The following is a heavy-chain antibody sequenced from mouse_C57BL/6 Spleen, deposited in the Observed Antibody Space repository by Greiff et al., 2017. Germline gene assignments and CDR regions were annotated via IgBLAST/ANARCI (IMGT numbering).Heavy chain of an antibody. D-gene: IGHD2-2*01. V-gene: IGHV1-62-2*01. CDR2: FYPGSGSI. CDR1: GYTFTEYT. Sequence: VQLQQSGAELVKPGASVTLSCKASGYTFTEYTIHWVKQRSGQGLEWIGWFYPGSGSIKYNEKFKDKATLTADKSSSTVYMELSKLTSGDSAVYFCARHEGVGLRGGYYFDYWGQGTTLTVSS. J-gene: IGHJ2*01. CDR3: ARHEGVGLRGGYYFDY.